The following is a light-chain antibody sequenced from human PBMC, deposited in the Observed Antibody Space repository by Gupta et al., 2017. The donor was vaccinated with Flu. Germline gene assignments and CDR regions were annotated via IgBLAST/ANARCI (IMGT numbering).Light chain of an antibody. J-gene: IGKJ1*01. CDR1: QSISSW. V-gene: IGKV1-5*03. Sequence: DIQMTQSPSTLYASVGDRVTITCRASQSISSWLAWYQQKPGKAPKLLIYKASSLESGVPSRFSGSGSGTEFTLTISSLQPDDVATYYCQQYNSYSTFGQGTKVEIK. CDR3: QQYNSYST. CDR2: KAS.